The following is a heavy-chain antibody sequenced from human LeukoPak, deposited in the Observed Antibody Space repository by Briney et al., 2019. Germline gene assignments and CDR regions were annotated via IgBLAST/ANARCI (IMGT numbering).Heavy chain of an antibody. CDR3: VRGTAYDFDH. CDR1: GDTFSSYA. Sequence: GASVKVSCKASGDTFSSYAISWVRQAPGQGLEWMGRINPKSGDTNYAQRFQGRVTMTRDTSISTAYMELSRLTSDGTAVYYCVRGTAYDFDHWGQGTLVTASS. D-gene: IGHD2-21*01. CDR2: INPKSGDT. V-gene: IGHV1-2*06. J-gene: IGHJ4*02.